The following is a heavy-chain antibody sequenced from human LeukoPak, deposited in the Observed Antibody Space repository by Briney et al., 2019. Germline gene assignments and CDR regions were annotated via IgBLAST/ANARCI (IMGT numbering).Heavy chain of an antibody. CDR2: ISWNSGSI. V-gene: IGHV3-9*01. CDR3: AKGPYSSGWYQYFQH. CDR1: GFTFDDYA. D-gene: IGHD6-19*01. Sequence: PGRSLRLSCAASGFTFDDYAIHWVRQAPGKGLEWVSGISWNSGSIGYADSVKGRFTISRDNAKNSLYLQVNSLRAEDTALYYCAKGPYSSGWYQYFQHWGQGTLVTVSS. J-gene: IGHJ1*01.